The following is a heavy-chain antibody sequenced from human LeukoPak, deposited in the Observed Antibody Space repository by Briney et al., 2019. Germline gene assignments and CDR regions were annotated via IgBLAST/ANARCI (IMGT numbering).Heavy chain of an antibody. Sequence: PGGSLRLSCAASGFTFSSYAMHWVRQAPGKGLEWVAVISYDGSNKYYADSVKGRFTISRDNSKNTLYLQMNSLRAEDTAVYYCARDLRIGVAAAPKGGAFDYWGQGTLVTVSS. V-gene: IGHV3-30-3*01. J-gene: IGHJ4*02. CDR3: ARDLRIGVAAAPKGGAFDY. CDR2: ISYDGSNK. CDR1: GFTFSSYA. D-gene: IGHD6-13*01.